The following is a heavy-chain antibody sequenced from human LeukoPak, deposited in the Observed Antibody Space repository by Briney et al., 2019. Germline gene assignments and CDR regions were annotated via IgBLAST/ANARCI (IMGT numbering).Heavy chain of an antibody. CDR2: IYSSGST. D-gene: IGHD3-10*01. CDR1: GGSISSYY. CDR3: ARDPSSFGGRFDP. V-gene: IGHV4-4*07. Sequence: PSETLSLTCTVSGGSISSYYRNWIRQPAGKGLELIGRIYSSGSTNYNPSLKSRVTMSVDTSKNQFSLKLSSVTAADTAVYYCARDPSSFGGRFDPWGQGTLVAVSS. J-gene: IGHJ5*02.